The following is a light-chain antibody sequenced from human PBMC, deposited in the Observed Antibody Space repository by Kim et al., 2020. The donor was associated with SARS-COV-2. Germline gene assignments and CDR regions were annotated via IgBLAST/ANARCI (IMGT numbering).Light chain of an antibody. CDR1: SLRSYY. J-gene: IGLJ2*01. CDR3: ISRHSNNNVL. V-gene: IGLV3-19*01. Sequence: SSELTQDPAVSVALGQTVRITCQGDSLRSYYATWYQQKPGQAPILVIYGKNNRPSGIPDRFSGSSSGNTASLTITGTQAGDEADSYCISRHSNNNVLFGG. CDR2: GKN.